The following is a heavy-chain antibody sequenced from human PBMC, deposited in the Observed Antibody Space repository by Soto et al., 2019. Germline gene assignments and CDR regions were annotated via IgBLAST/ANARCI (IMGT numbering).Heavy chain of an antibody. CDR3: AKGSGYFLTIFGVVTGSYYYYGMDV. D-gene: IGHD3-3*01. V-gene: IGHV3-23*01. Sequence: GGSLRLSCAASGFTFSSYAMSWVRQAPGKGLEWVSAISGSGGSTYYADSVKGRFTISRDNSKNTLYLQMNSLRAEDTAVYYCAKGSGYFLTIFGVVTGSYYYYGMDVWGQGTTVTVSS. J-gene: IGHJ6*02. CDR1: GFTFSSYA. CDR2: ISGSGGST.